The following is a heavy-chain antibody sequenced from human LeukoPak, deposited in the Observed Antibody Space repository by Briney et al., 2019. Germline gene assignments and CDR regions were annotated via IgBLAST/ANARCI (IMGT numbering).Heavy chain of an antibody. J-gene: IGHJ5*02. V-gene: IGHV4-39*07. D-gene: IGHD3-22*01. CDR1: GGSISSSSYY. Sequence: PSETLSLTCTVSGGSISSSSYYWGWIRQPPGKGLEWIGSIYYSGSTYYNPSLKSRVTISVDTSKNQFSLKLSSVTAADTAVYYCLGGAEVVVTTEHFDWFDPWGQGTLVTVSS. CDR3: LGGAEVVVTTEHFDWFDP. CDR2: IYYSGST.